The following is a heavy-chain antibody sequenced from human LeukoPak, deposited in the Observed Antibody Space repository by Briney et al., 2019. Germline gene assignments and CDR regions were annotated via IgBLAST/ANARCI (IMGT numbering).Heavy chain of an antibody. Sequence: GASVKVSCKASGYTFTGYYMHWVRQAPVQGLEWMGWINPNSGGTNYAQKFQGRVTMTRDTSISTAYMELSRLRSDDTAVYYCARDQRYYDILTDYWGQGTLVTVSS. D-gene: IGHD3-9*01. V-gene: IGHV1-2*02. J-gene: IGHJ4*02. CDR1: GYTFTGYY. CDR2: INPNSGGT. CDR3: ARDQRYYDILTDY.